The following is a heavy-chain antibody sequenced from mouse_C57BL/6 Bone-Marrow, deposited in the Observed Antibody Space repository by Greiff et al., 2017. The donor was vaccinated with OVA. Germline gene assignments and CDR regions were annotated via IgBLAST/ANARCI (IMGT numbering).Heavy chain of an antibody. D-gene: IGHD2-4*01. J-gene: IGHJ2*01. CDR1: GSTFTNTY. CDR3: AREDYDYEWVDY. CDR2: IDPANGNT. V-gene: IGHV14-3*01. Sequence: VQLQQSVAELVRPGASVKLSCTASGSTFTNTYMPWVKQRPDQGLEWIGRIDPANGNTKYAPKFQGKATIPADTSSNTAYLQLSSLTSEDTAIYYCAREDYDYEWVDYWGQGTTLTVSA.